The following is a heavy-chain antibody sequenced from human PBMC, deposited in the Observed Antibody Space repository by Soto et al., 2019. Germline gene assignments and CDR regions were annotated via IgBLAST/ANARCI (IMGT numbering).Heavy chain of an antibody. Sequence: QVELVQSGVEVKKPGASVKVSCKASGYTFTNHGLSWVRQAPGQGLEWMGWISASNGDTNYAQKFLGRVTVTTDTSTSIGYMEVRSLKSEDPAAYYCARMVRGSKIDDYYDRDVWGKGTTVIVSS. CDR2: ISASNGDT. CDR1: GYTFTNHG. D-gene: IGHD3-10*01. CDR3: ARMVRGSKIDDYYDRDV. V-gene: IGHV1-18*04. J-gene: IGHJ6*03.